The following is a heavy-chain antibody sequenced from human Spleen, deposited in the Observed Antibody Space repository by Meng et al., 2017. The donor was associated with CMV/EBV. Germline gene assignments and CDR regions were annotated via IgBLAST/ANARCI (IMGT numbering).Heavy chain of an antibody. D-gene: IGHD4-11*01. Sequence: SVKVSCKASGGTFSSYAISWVRQAPGQGLEWMGGIIPIFGTANYAQKFQGRVTITTDESTSTAYMELSSLRSEDTAVYYCAREVGVTTVTLGVYYYYGMDVWGQGTTVTVSS. J-gene: IGHJ6*02. V-gene: IGHV1-69*05. CDR1: GGTFSSYA. CDR2: IIPIFGTA. CDR3: AREVGVTTVTLGVYYYYGMDV.